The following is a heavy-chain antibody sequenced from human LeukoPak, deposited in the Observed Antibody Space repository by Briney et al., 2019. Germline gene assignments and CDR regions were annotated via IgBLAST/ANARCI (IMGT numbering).Heavy chain of an antibody. CDR1: GFTFSSYW. J-gene: IGHJ5*02. CDR3: ARVNVLYVSPNWFDP. V-gene: IGHV3-74*01. CDR2: ISSDASST. Sequence: GGSLRLSCAASGFTFSSYWMHWVRQAPGEGLVWVSRISSDASSTSYADSVKGRFTISRDKPNNTLYLQMNNLRPDDTALYYCARVNVLYVSPNWFDPWGQGTLVTVSS. D-gene: IGHD2-15*01.